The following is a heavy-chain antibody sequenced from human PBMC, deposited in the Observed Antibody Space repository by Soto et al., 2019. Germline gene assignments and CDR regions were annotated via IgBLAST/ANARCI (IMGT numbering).Heavy chain of an antibody. D-gene: IGHD1-26*01. CDR1: GYSISSGSY. Sequence: SETLSLTCAVSGYSISSGSYWGWIRQPPGKGLEWIGSIYHSGNTYYNPSLKSRVTISLDTSKNQFSLKLSSVTAADTAVYYCAREWGLYAFDIWGQGTMVTVSS. CDR3: AREWGLYAFDI. V-gene: IGHV4-38-2*02. CDR2: IYHSGNT. J-gene: IGHJ3*02.